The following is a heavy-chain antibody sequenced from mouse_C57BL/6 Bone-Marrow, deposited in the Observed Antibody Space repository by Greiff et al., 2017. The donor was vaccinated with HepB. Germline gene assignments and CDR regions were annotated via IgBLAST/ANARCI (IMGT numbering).Heavy chain of an antibody. V-gene: IGHV5-17*01. CDR2: IISGSSTI. J-gene: IGHJ1*03. CDR1: GFTFSDYG. Sequence: EVKLMESGGGLVKPGASLKLSCAASGFTFSDYGMHWVRQAPEKGLEWVAYIISGSSTIYYAGTVKGRFTISRDNAKNTLFLQMTSLRSEDTAMYYGARRRGGYFDVWGTGTTVTVSS. CDR3: ARRRGGYFDV.